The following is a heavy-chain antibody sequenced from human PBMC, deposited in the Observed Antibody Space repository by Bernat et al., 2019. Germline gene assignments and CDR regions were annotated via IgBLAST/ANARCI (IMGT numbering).Heavy chain of an antibody. J-gene: IGHJ4*02. CDR3: ARRSYYDFWSGYYEPGTLDY. Sequence: EVQLVESGGGLVQPGGSLRLSCAASGFTFSSYWMHWVRQAPGKGLGWVSRINSDGSSTSYADSVKVRFTSSSDNAKNTLYLQMNSLRAEDTAVYYCARRSYYDFWSGYYEPGTLDYWGQGTLVTVSS. D-gene: IGHD3-3*01. CDR1: GFTFSSYW. CDR2: INSDGSST. V-gene: IGHV3-74*01.